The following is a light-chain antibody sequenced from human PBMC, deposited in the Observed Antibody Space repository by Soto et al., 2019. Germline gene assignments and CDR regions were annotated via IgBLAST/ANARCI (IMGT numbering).Light chain of an antibody. CDR2: AAS. J-gene: IGKJ4*01. Sequence: DIQMTPSPSSLSASVGDRGTITCRASQGITSYLAWYQQKPGKAPKLLIYAASSLQSGVPSRFSGSGSGTDFTLTITSLQAEDFATYYCQQLRMYPSTFGGGTKVDIK. V-gene: IGKV1-9*01. CDR3: QQLRMYPST. CDR1: QGITSY.